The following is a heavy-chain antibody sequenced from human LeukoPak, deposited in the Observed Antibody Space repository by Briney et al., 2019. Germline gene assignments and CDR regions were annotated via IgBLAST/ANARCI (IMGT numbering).Heavy chain of an antibody. CDR3: ARVYHNCGGDCYPYFDY. CDR1: GYTFTGYY. D-gene: IGHD2-21*01. CDR2: INPNSGGT. J-gene: IGHJ4*02. Sequence: ASVKVSCKASGYTFTGYYMHWVRQAPGQGLEWRGWINPNSGGTNYAQKFQGRVTMTRDTAISTAYMELRRLRSDDTAVYYCARVYHNCGGDCYPYFDYWGQGTLVTVSS. V-gene: IGHV1-2*02.